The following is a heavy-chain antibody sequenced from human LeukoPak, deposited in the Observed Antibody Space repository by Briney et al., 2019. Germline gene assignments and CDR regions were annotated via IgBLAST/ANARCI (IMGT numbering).Heavy chain of an antibody. J-gene: IGHJ4*02. CDR3: AKRINYYDGTYSHCFDY. Sequence: PGGSLRPSCAASGFTFSSYAMNWVRQAPGKGLEWVSAISGSGGSTYYADSVKGRFTISRDNSKNTLYLQMNSLRAEDTAVYYCAKRINYYDGTYSHCFDYWGQGTLVTVSS. CDR1: GFTFSSYA. D-gene: IGHD3-22*01. CDR2: ISGSGGST. V-gene: IGHV3-23*01.